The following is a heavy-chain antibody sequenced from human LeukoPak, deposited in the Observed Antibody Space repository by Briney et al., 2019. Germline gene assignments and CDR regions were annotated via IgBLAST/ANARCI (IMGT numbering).Heavy chain of an antibody. CDR3: ARDRGRVNGNDY. V-gene: IGHV4-39*07. Sequence: SETLSLTCTVSGGSISSSSYYWGWIRQPPGNGLEWIGSIYYSGSTYYNPSLKSRVTISVDTSKNQFSLKLSSVTAADTAVYYCARDRGRVNGNDYWGQGTLVTVSS. CDR2: IYYSGST. CDR1: GGSISSSSYY. D-gene: IGHD3-16*01. J-gene: IGHJ4*02.